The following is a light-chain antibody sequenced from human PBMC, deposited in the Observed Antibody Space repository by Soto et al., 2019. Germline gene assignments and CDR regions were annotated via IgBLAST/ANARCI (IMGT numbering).Light chain of an antibody. CDR3: QQHSQWPIT. J-gene: IGKJ5*01. Sequence: EIVMTQSPGTLSLSPGETATLSCRASHSINSNYLAWCQQKPGQAPRLLIYGISTRAADIPARFSGSGSGTDFTLTISSLQSEDFAFYYCQQHSQWPITFGQGTRLEIK. V-gene: IGKV3-15*01. CDR1: HSINSN. CDR2: GIS.